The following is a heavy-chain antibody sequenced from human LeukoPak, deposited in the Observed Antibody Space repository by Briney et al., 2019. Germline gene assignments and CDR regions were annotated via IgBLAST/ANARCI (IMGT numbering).Heavy chain of an antibody. J-gene: IGHJ4*02. Sequence: SVKVSCKASGGTFSSYAISWVRQAPGQGLEWMGGIIPIFGTANYAQKFQGRVTITADESTSTAYMELSSLRSEDTAGYYCARGPTRDYYDSSGPFDYWGQGTLVTVSS. V-gene: IGHV1-69*13. CDR2: IIPIFGTA. CDR1: GGTFSSYA. D-gene: IGHD3-22*01. CDR3: ARGPTRDYYDSSGPFDY.